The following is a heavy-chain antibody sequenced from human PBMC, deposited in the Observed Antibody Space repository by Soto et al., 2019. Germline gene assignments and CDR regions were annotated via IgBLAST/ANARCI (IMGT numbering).Heavy chain of an antibody. V-gene: IGHV1-2*04. CDR2: INPNSGGT. Sequence: GASVKVSCKASGYTFTGYYMHWVRQAPGQGLEWMGWINPNSGGTNYAQKFQGWVTMTRDTSISTAYMELSRLRSDDTAVYYCARDKGATGYYYGMDVWGQGTTVTVSS. CDR3: ARDKGATGYYYGMDV. CDR1: GYTFTGYY. D-gene: IGHD1-26*01. J-gene: IGHJ6*02.